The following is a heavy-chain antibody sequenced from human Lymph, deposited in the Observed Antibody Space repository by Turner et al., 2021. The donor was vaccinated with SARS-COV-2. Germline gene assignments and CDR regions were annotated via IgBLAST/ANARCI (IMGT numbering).Heavy chain of an antibody. J-gene: IGHJ6*02. CDR2: IWYDGSNK. CDR1: GFTFSSYG. V-gene: IGHV3-33*01. CDR3: ARGSAGGDV. Sequence: QVQLVESGGGVVQPGRSRKLSCAASGFTFSSYGMHWVRQAPGKGLEWVAFIWYDGSNKYYADSVKGRFTISRDKSKNTLYLQMNSLRAEDKAVYYCARGSAGGDVWGQGTTVTVSS. D-gene: IGHD6-13*01.